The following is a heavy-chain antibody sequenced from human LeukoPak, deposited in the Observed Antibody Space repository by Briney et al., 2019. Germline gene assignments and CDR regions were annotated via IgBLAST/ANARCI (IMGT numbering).Heavy chain of an antibody. CDR3: ARSGSKPSGGAFDL. Sequence: SETLSLTCTVSGASINTYYWSWIRQPPGKGLQWIAYLYYSGGNNFNPSLRSRLTISVDTSKNQFSLKLNSVTAADTAVYYCARSGSKPSGGAFDLWGQGTVVTVSS. V-gene: IGHV4-59*08. CDR1: GASINTYY. J-gene: IGHJ3*01. D-gene: IGHD1-26*01. CDR2: LYYSGGN.